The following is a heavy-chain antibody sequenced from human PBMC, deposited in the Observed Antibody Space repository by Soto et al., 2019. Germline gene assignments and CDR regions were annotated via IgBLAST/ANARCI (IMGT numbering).Heavy chain of an antibody. V-gene: IGHV3-23*01. CDR3: AKVPAYDYVWGTYYYFDY. Sequence: GGSLRLSCAASGFTFSNSAMSWVRQAPGKGLEWVSSISGGGSSTYYADPVKGRFTISRDNSKNTLYLQMNSLRAEDTAVYYCAKVPAYDYVWGTYYYFDYWGLGALVTVSS. D-gene: IGHD3-16*01. CDR1: GFTFSNSA. J-gene: IGHJ4*02. CDR2: ISGGGSST.